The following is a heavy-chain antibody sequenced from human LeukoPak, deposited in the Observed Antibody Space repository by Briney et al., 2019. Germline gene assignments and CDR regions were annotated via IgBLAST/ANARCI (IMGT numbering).Heavy chain of an antibody. CDR3: ALYYGILTGYFGVINS. CDR2: IKSKTDGGTT. CDR1: GFTFSNAW. D-gene: IGHD3-9*01. V-gene: IGHV3-15*01. J-gene: IGHJ4*02. Sequence: GGSLRLSCAASGFTFSNAWMSWVRQAPGKGLEWVGRIKSKTDGGTTDYPAPVNGRFTISRDDSKNTLYLQMNSLKTEDTAIYYCALYYGILTGYFGVINSWGQGTLVTVSS.